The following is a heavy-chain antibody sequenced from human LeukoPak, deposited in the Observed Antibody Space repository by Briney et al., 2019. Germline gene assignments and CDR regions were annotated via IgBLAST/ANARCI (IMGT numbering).Heavy chain of an antibody. Sequence: GASVKVSCKASGYTFTSYGISWVRQAPGQGLEWMGWISAYNGNTNYAQKLQGRVTMTTDTSTSTAYMELRSLRSDDTAVYYCARVPEYYYDSSGPYYFDYWGQGTLVTVSS. D-gene: IGHD3-22*01. CDR1: GYTFTSYG. CDR3: ARVPEYYYDSSGPYYFDY. V-gene: IGHV1-18*01. J-gene: IGHJ4*02. CDR2: ISAYNGNT.